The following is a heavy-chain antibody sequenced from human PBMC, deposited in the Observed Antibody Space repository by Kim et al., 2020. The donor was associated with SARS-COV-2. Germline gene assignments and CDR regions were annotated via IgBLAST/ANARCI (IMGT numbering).Heavy chain of an antibody. J-gene: IGHJ4*02. D-gene: IGHD6-13*01. Sequence: ASVKVSCQASGYTFTSYGISWVRQAPGQGLEWMGWISGYTGNTRYAEKLQGRVTMTTDTSTSTAYMELRSLRSDDTAVYYCARGILLGIGAAGGDYWGQGTLFTLS. CDR1: GYTFTSYG. V-gene: IGHV1-18*01. CDR2: ISGYTGNT. CDR3: ARGILLGIGAAGGDY.